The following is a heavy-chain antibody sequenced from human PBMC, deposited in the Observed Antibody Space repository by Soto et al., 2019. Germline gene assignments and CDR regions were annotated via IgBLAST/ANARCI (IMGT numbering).Heavy chain of an antibody. D-gene: IGHD3-22*01. CDR3: ARGGAYDSRAFYSDY. CDR2: IAVGSGYT. Sequence: QMQLEQSGPEVKKPGTSVKVSCKASGFTFTSSAFQWVRQARGQRLEWIGWIAVGSGYTNYAQRFQDRVTLTRDMSTATTYMELSRLTSEDTAIYYCARGGAYDSRAFYSDYWGQGTLVTVSS. V-gene: IGHV1-58*01. CDR1: GFTFTSSA. J-gene: IGHJ4*02.